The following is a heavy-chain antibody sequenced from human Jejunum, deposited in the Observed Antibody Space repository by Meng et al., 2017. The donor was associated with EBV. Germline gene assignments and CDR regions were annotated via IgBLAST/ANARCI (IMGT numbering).Heavy chain of an antibody. CDR3: ARDSQYLARGYFDY. Sequence: PPGNIALPCTVSSGSNHNKNGWHWVRQAPGKGLEWIGEIDHTGTTHYNPSLKSRVTISLGTSMNQFSLELTSPTPADTAVYYCARDSQYLARGYFDYWGQGALVTVSS. J-gene: IGHJ4*02. CDR1: SGSNHNKNG. D-gene: IGHD2/OR15-2a*01. V-gene: IGHV4-4*03. CDR2: IDHTGTT.